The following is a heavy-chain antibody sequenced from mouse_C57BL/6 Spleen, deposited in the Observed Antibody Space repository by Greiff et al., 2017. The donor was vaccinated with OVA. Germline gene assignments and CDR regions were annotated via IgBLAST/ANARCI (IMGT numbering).Heavy chain of an antibody. CDR3: ARLGGSTFAY. CDR2: IDPSDSYT. D-gene: IGHD1-1*01. V-gene: IGHV1-69*01. Sequence: VQLQQPGAELVMPGASVKLSCKASGYTFTSYWMHWVKQRPGQGLEWIGEIDPSDSYTNYNQKFKGKSTLTVDKSSSAAYMQRSSLTSEDSAVYYCARLGGSTFAYWGQGTLVTVSA. J-gene: IGHJ3*01. CDR1: GYTFTSYW.